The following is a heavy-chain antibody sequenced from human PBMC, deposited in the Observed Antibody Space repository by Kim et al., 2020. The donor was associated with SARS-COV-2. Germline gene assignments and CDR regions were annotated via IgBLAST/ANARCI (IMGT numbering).Heavy chain of an antibody. Sequence: GGSLRLSCVASGFMFSDYWMRWVRHSPGKGLEWVADLDQAGTDKHYMESVKGRFTISRDNSRNSLFLQMNSLRAEAAGLYYCARGGSYSFEYWSQGTLVTVSS. D-gene: IGHD6-13*01. CDR2: LDQAGTDK. V-gene: IGHV3-7*01. CDR1: GFMFSDYW. J-gene: IGHJ4*02. CDR3: ARGGSYSFEY.